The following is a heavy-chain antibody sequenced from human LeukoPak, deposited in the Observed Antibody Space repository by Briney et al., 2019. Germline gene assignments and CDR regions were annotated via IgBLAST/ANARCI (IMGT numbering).Heavy chain of an antibody. V-gene: IGHV3-49*03. CDR1: GFTFGDYA. J-gene: IGHJ4*02. D-gene: IGHD3-22*01. Sequence: GGSLRLSCTASGFTFGDYAVSWFRQAPGKGLEWVGYIRSKAYGWTTEYAASVKGRFTISRDDSKSIAYLQMNSLKTEDTAVYYCTRQGLAYYYDSTGYYPPGYWGQGTLVTVSS. CDR3: TRQGLAYYYDSTGYYPPGY. CDR2: IRSKAYGWTT.